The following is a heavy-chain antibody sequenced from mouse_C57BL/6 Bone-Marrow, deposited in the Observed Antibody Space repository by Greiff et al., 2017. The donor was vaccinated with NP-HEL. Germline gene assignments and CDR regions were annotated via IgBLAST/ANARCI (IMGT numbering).Heavy chain of an antibody. CDR1: GFTFSSYT. Sequence: DVMLVESGGGLVKPGGSLQLSCAASGFTFSSYTMSWVRPTPEKRLEWVATISGGGGNTYYPVSVTGRFTISRDNAKNTLYLQMSSVRSEDTALYYCARQMDYWGQGTSVTVSS. CDR3: ARQMDY. CDR2: ISGGGGNT. J-gene: IGHJ4*01. V-gene: IGHV5-9*01.